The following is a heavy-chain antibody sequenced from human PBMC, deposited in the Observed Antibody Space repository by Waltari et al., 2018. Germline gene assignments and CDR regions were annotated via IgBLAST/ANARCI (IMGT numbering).Heavy chain of an antibody. J-gene: IGHJ4*02. CDR3: ASLNYYDSSGWGSFFDY. D-gene: IGHD3-22*01. Sequence: QLQLQESGPGLVKPSETLSLTCTVSGGSISSSRYYWGWIRQPPGKGLEWIGSIYYSGSTYYNPSLKSRVTISVDTSKNQFSLKLSSVTAADTAVYYCASLNYYDSSGWGSFFDYWGQGTLVTVSS. CDR1: GGSISSSRYY. V-gene: IGHV4-39*01. CDR2: IYYSGST.